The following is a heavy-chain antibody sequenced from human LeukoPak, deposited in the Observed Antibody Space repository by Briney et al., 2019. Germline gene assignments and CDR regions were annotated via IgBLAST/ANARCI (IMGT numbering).Heavy chain of an antibody. V-gene: IGHV3-7*01. D-gene: IGHD4-17*01. CDR3: VREYDDYTRWEDY. J-gene: IGHJ4*02. CDR1: GFTFINYW. Sequence: GGSLRLSCAASGFTFINYWMSWVRQAPGKGLEWVANMNKDGSERSYVDSVKGRFTISRDNAKNSLYLEMNSLRAEGTAIYYCVREYDDYTRWEDYWGQGTLVTVSS. CDR2: MNKDGSER.